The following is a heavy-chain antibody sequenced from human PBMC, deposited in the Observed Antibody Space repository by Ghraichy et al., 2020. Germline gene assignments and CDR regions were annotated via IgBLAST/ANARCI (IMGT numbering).Heavy chain of an antibody. D-gene: IGHD2-2*01. CDR1: GGSISSSSYY. J-gene: IGHJ4*02. CDR2: IYYSGST. CDR3: ARRASGYCSSTSCRSDY. V-gene: IGHV4-39*01. Sequence: SETLSLTCTVSGGSISSSSYYWGWIRQPPGKGLEWIGSIYYSGSTYYNPSLKSRVTISVDTSKNQFSLKLSSVTAADTAVYYCARRASGYCSSTSCRSDYWGQGTLATVSS.